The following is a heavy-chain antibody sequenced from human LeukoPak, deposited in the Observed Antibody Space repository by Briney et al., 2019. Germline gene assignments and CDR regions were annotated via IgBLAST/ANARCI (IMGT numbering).Heavy chain of an antibody. CDR2: IRYDGSNK. D-gene: IGHD2-2*01. V-gene: IGHV3-30*02. Sequence: GGSLRLSCAASGFTFSSYGMHWVRQAPGKGLEWVAFIRYDGSNKYYADSVKGRFTISRDNSKNTLYLQMNSLRAEDTAVYYCMAYCSSTSCYSYDYWGQGTLVTVPS. J-gene: IGHJ4*02. CDR3: MAYCSSTSCYSYDY. CDR1: GFTFSSYG.